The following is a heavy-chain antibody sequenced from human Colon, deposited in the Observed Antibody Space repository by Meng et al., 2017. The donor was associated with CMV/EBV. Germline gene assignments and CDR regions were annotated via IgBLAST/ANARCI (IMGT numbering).Heavy chain of an antibody. Sequence: GESRKISCAASGFTFSTYWMHWVRQVPGRGLVWVARINSDGSGTSYADSVKGRFTISRVNAKNTLYLQMNSLRAEDTAVYYCLAATFYWGQGTLVTVSS. D-gene: IGHD6-13*01. CDR1: GFTFSTYW. V-gene: IGHV3-74*01. J-gene: IGHJ4*02. CDR2: INSDGSGT. CDR3: LAATFY.